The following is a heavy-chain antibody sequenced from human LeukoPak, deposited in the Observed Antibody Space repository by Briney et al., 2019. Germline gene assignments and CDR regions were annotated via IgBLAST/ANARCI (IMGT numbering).Heavy chain of an antibody. CDR1: GFTFSSRG. V-gene: IGHV3-30*02. Sequence: GGSLRLSCAASGFTFSSRGMHWVRQAPGKGLEWVTYIRYDGRNKYYADSVKGRFTISRDNSKNTLYLQVNSLRAEDTAVYYCAKFRTSGDFWSGYSEFDPWGQGTLVTVSS. D-gene: IGHD3-3*01. CDR2: IRYDGRNK. J-gene: IGHJ5*02. CDR3: AKFRTSGDFWSGYSEFDP.